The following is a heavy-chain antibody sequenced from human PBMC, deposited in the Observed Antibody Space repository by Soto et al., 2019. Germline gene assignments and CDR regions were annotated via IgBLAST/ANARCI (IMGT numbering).Heavy chain of an antibody. CDR3: ARDLWGYCGTDCYPLDV. Sequence: SETLSLTCTVSGGSIISYYWSWIRQPPGKGLEWIGYIYYSGSTNYNPSLKSRVTISVDTSKNQFSLKLNSVTAADTAVYYCARDLWGYCGTDCYPLDVWGQGTTVTVS. CDR2: IYYSGST. J-gene: IGHJ6*02. D-gene: IGHD2-21*02. V-gene: IGHV4-59*01. CDR1: GGSIISYY.